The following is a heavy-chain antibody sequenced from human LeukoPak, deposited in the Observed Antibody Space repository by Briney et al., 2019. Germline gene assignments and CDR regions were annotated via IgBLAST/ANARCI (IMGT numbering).Heavy chain of an antibody. CDR2: IYTSGST. V-gene: IGHV4-4*07. CDR1: GGSISSYY. J-gene: IGHJ5*02. D-gene: IGHD3-16*01. Sequence: SETLFLTCTVSGGSISSYYWSWIRQPAGQGLEWIGRIYTSGSTNYNPSLKRRVTMSVDTSKNQFALKLSSVTAADTAAYYCGRDTSGFRELCLHLFHPWGQGTLVTVSS. CDR3: GRDTSGFRELCLHLFHP.